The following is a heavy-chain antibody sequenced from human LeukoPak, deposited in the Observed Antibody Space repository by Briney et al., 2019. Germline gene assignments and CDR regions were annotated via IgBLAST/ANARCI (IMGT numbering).Heavy chain of an antibody. CDR1: GFPFSSYW. D-gene: IGHD3-10*01. Sequence: GGPLRLSCAASGFPFSSYWMHWVRQVPGKGLVWVSRINSDGSSTSYADSVKGRFTISRDNAKNTLYVQMNSLRAEDTAVYYCSTGSGHAFGIWGRGTMVTVSS. J-gene: IGHJ3*02. CDR3: STGSGHAFGI. V-gene: IGHV3-74*01. CDR2: INSDGSST.